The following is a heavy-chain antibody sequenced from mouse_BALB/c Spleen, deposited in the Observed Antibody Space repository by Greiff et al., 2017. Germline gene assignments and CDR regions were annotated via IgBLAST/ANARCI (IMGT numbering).Heavy chain of an antibody. V-gene: IGHV1S56*01. CDR3: ARNDRYQYYFDY. Sequence: QVQLQQSGPELVKPGASVKISCKASGYTFTSYDINWVKQRPGQGLEWIGWIYHGDGSTKYNEKFKGKATLTADKSSSTAYMQLSSLTSENSAVYFCARNDRYQYYFDYWGQGTTLTVSS. D-gene: IGHD2-14*01. CDR2: IYHGDGST. J-gene: IGHJ2*01. CDR1: GYTFTSYD.